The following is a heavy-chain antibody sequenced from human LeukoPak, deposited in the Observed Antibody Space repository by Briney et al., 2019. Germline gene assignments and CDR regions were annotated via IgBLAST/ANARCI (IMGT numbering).Heavy chain of an antibody. CDR3: ASGDNWNYGDSLDY. D-gene: IGHD1-7*01. CDR1: GGTFSSYA. CDR2: IIPIFGTA. V-gene: IGHV1-69*05. Sequence: SVKVSCKASGGTFSSYAISWVRQAPGQGLEWMGRIIPIFGTANYAQKFQGRVTITTDESTSTAYMELSSLRSEDTAVYYCASGDNWNYGDSLDYWGQGTLVTVSS. J-gene: IGHJ4*02.